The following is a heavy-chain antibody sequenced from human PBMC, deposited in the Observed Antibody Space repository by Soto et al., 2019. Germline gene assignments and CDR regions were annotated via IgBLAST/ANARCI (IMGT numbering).Heavy chain of an antibody. J-gene: IGHJ3*02. D-gene: IGHD3-22*01. CDR3: ATYYYESSGYYTVGAFDI. CDR1: GGTFSSDA. CDR2: IIPIFGTV. Sequence: QVQLVQSGAEVKQPGSSVKVSCKASGGTFSSDAINWVRQAPGQGLEWMGGIIPIFGTVNYAQKLQGRVTITADESTSTVYMELSSLRSEDTAVYYCATYYYESSGYYTVGAFDIRGQGTLVTVSS. V-gene: IGHV1-69*01.